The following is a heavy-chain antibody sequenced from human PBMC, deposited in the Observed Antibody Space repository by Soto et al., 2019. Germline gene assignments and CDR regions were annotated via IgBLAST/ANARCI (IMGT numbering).Heavy chain of an antibody. Sequence: QPGGSLRLSCAASGFTFSSYAMNWVRQAPGKGLEWVSVISDSDSTYYADSVKGRFTISRDNSKNTLYLQMNSLRAEDTAVYYCAKSLRSYYYFDYWGQGALVTVSS. CDR3: AKSLRSYYYFDY. J-gene: IGHJ4*02. CDR1: GFTFSSYA. CDR2: ISDSDST. V-gene: IGHV3-23*01. D-gene: IGHD3-10*01.